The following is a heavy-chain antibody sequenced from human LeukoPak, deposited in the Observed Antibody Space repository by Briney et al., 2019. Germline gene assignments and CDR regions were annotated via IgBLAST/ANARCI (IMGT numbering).Heavy chain of an antibody. J-gene: IGHJ4*02. CDR1: GYTFTDYY. CDR3: ARANFPYCSSSTCLFDY. CDR2: INPNDGDT. D-gene: IGHD2-2*01. Sequence: ASVKVSCKASGYTFTDYYMHWVRQAPGQGFEWMGWINPNDGDTDYAQKFQGRVTMTRDTSISTAHMEVSRLRSDDTAVYYCARANFPYCSSSTCLFDYWGQGTLVTVSS. V-gene: IGHV1-2*02.